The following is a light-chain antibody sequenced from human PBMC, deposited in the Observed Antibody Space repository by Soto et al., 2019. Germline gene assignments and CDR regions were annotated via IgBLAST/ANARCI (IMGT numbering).Light chain of an antibody. Sequence: DIQIPQSPSTLSASVGDRVTITCRASQSISSWLAWYQQKPGKAPKLLIYKSSILESGVPSRFSGSGSGTEFTLSISSLQPDDFATYYCQQYNSYSKTFGQGTKVDIK. CDR1: QSISSW. CDR3: QQYNSYSKT. V-gene: IGKV1-5*03. CDR2: KSS. J-gene: IGKJ1*01.